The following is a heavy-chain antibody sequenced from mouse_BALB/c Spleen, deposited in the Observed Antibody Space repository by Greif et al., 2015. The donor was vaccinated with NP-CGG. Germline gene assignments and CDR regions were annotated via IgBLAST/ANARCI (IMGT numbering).Heavy chain of an antibody. Sequence: EVKLMESGGGLVQPGGSRKLSCAASGFTFSSFGMHWVRQAPEKGLEWVAYISSGSSTIYYADTVKGRFTTSRDNPKNTLFLQMTSLRSEDTAMYYCARGNYGYDFDYWGQGTTLTVSS. CDR2: ISSGSSTI. CDR3: ARGNYGYDFDY. D-gene: IGHD1-2*01. J-gene: IGHJ2*01. V-gene: IGHV5-17*02. CDR1: GFTFSSFG.